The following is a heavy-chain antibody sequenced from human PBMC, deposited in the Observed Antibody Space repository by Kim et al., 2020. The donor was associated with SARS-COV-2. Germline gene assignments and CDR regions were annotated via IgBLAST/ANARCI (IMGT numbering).Heavy chain of an antibody. CDR2: LETSGHT. CDR1: GFSFSEYD. Sequence: GGSLRLSCAASGFSFSEYDMHWVRQAPGKGLEWVSTLETSGHTYYLDSVKARFTISRDNANNTLYLQITSLTAGDTAVYYCSRGPWGNYYFDFWGQGT. CDR3: SRGPWGNYYFDF. D-gene: IGHD3-16*01. V-gene: IGHV3-13*01. J-gene: IGHJ4*02.